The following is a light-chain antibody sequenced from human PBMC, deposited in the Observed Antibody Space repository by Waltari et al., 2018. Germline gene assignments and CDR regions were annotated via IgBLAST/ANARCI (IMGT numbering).Light chain of an antibody. CDR3: QQYHITPPT. J-gene: IGKJ2*01. CDR2: WAS. Sequence: DIVMAQSPDSLAVSLGERTSLNCQSSQTILNRSNNKNSLAWYQQKPGQPPRLLIYWASTRESGVPDRFSGSGSGTDFTLTISSLQAEDVAVYYCQQYHITPPTFGQGTKLEI. CDR1: QTILNRSNNKNS. V-gene: IGKV4-1*01.